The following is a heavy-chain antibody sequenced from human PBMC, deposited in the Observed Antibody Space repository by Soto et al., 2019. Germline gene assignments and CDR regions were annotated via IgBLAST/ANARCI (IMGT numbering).Heavy chain of an antibody. Sequence: RASVKVSCKASGYTFTSYAMHWVRQAPGQRLEWMGWINAGNGNTKYSQKFQGRVTITRDTSASTAYMELSSLRSEDTAVYYCARSPYSSSPRHDAFDIWGQGTMVTVSS. CDR3: ARSPYSSSPRHDAFDI. V-gene: IGHV1-3*01. CDR2: INAGNGNT. CDR1: GYTFTSYA. J-gene: IGHJ3*02. D-gene: IGHD6-13*01.